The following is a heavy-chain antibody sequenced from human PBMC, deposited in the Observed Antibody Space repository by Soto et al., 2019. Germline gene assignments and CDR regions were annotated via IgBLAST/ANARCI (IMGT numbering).Heavy chain of an antibody. CDR1: GFTFDDYA. CDR3: AKDKIRAAGTWDY. V-gene: IGHV3-9*01. Sequence: GGSLRLSGAASGFTFDDYAIHWVRQAPGKGLEWVSGISWNSVSIGYADSVKGRFTISRDNAKNSLYLQMNSLRAEDTALYYCAKDKIRAAGTWDYWVQGTLVTVSS. J-gene: IGHJ4*02. D-gene: IGHD1-1*01. CDR2: ISWNSVSI.